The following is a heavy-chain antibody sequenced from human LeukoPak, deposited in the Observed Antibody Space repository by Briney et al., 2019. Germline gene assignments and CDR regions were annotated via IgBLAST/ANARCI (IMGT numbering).Heavy chain of an antibody. CDR2: ISNISPYI. Sequence: PGGSLRLSCVASGFTFSNFGMNWVRQAPGKGLEWVSFISNISPYIYYADSVKGRFTISRDDAKNSLYLQMNSLRAEDSAVYYCARDWRDQLPHPYYFDYWGQGALVTVSS. V-gene: IGHV3-21*06. J-gene: IGHJ4*02. CDR3: ARDWRDQLPHPYYFDY. D-gene: IGHD1-1*01. CDR1: GFTFSNFG.